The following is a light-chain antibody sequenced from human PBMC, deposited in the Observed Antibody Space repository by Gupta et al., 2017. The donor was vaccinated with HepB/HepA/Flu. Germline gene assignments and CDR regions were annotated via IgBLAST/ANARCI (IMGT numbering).Light chain of an antibody. CDR2: RNN. Sequence: QSVLTQPPSASGTPGQRVTISCSGSSSNIGSNYVYWYRQFPGTAPKLLIYRNNQRPSGVPDRFSGSKSGTSASLAISGLRSEDEADYYCSTWDGSLSGPVCGGGTKVTVL. J-gene: IGLJ3*02. CDR3: STWDGSLSGPV. V-gene: IGLV1-47*01. CDR1: SSNIGSNY.